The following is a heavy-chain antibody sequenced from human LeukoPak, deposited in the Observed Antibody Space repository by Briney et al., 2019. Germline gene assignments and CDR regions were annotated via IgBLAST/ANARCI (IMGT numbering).Heavy chain of an antibody. CDR3: AKAIRNARNHHVVVTAILDY. J-gene: IGHJ4*02. V-gene: IGHV3-23*01. Sequence: GGSLRLSCAASGFTFSYYAMSWVRQAPGKGLEWVSAISGSGGSTYYADSVKGRFTISRDNSKNTLYLQMNSLRAEDTAVYYCAKAIRNARNHHVVVTAILDYWGQGTLVTVSS. CDR2: ISGSGGST. CDR1: GFTFSYYA. D-gene: IGHD2-21*02.